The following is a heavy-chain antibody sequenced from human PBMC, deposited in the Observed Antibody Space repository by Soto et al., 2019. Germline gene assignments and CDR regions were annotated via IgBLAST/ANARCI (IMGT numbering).Heavy chain of an antibody. CDR3: VRLSPGGCFFDP. V-gene: IGHV4-59*11. D-gene: IGHD3-16*01. Sequence: QVQLQESGPGLVKPSETLSLSCSVSGGAISGHHWGWIRQAPANQLEWMGYKYHNGGTNYNPSLKDRVTIPTDASKSQFSLKLASVTAADTAIYYCVRLSPGGCFFDPWGQGSLVTVSS. CDR2: KYHNGGT. J-gene: IGHJ5*02. CDR1: GGAISGHH.